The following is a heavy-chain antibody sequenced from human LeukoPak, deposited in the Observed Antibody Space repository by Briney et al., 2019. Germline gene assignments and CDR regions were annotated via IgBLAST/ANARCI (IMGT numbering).Heavy chain of an antibody. V-gene: IGHV3-66*04. CDR1: GFTVSSNY. Sequence: GGSLRLSCAVSGFTVSSNYMSWVRQAPGKGLEWVSVIYSGGSTYYADSVKGRFTITRDNSKNTLYLQMNSLRAEDTAVYYCAGPSGWLDYWGEGTLVTVSS. CDR2: IYSGGST. J-gene: IGHJ4*02. CDR3: AGPSGWLDY. D-gene: IGHD6-19*01.